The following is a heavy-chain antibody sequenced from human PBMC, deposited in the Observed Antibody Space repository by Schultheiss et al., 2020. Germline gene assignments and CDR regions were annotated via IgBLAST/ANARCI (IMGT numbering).Heavy chain of an antibody. J-gene: IGHJ6*03. CDR1: GFTFSSYW. V-gene: IGHV3-7*03. D-gene: IGHD3-3*01. CDR2: IKQDGSEK. CDR3: ASQGYYDFWSGYFYYYMDV. Sequence: GESLKISCAASGFTFSSYWMSWVRQAPGKGLEWVANIKQDGSEKYYVDSVKGRFTISRDNAKNSLYLQMNSLRAEDTAVYYCASQGYYDFWSGYFYYYMDVWGKGTTVTVSS.